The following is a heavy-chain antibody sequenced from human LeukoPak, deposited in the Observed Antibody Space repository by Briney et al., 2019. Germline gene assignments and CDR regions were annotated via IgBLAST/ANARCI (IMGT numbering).Heavy chain of an antibody. CDR3: ARGRSGYYDSSVYYYPVVYYYYYYMDV. D-gene: IGHD3-22*01. J-gene: IGHJ6*03. CDR2: INHSGST. CDR1: GGSFSGYY. Sequence: PSETLSLTCAVYGGSFSGYYWSWIRQPPGKGLEWIGEINHSGSTNYNPSLKSRVTISVDTSKNQFALKLSSVTAADTAVYYCARGRSGYYDSSVYYYPVVYYYYYYMDVWGKGTTVTVSS. V-gene: IGHV4-34*01.